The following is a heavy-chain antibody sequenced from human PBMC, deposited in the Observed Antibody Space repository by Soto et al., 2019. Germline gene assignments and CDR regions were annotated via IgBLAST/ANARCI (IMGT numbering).Heavy chain of an antibody. CDR1: GFTFADSA. J-gene: IGHJ4*02. Sequence: PGGSLRLSCAASGFTFADSAIHWVRQGPGKGLEWVSGISWNSGSIGYADSVKGRFTISRDNAKNSLYLQMSSLRAEDTAFYYCAKYSSPYYYDSSGYYDYWGQGTLVTVSS. V-gene: IGHV3-9*01. CDR3: AKYSSPYYYDSSGYYDY. CDR2: ISWNSGSI. D-gene: IGHD3-22*01.